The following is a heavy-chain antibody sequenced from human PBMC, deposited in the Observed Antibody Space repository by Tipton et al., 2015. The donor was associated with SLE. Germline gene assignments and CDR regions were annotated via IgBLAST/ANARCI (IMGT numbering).Heavy chain of an antibody. CDR2: ISGSGGST. V-gene: IGHV3-23*01. CDR3: ATRGDFWSGYGVDM. D-gene: IGHD3-3*01. J-gene: IGHJ3*02. Sequence: GSLRLSCAASGFTFSSHSMNWVRQAPGKGLEWVSTISGSGGSTYHADSVKGRFTISRDNSKNTLYLQMNSLRAEDTAIYYCATRGDFWSGYGVDMWGQGTMVTVSS. CDR1: GFTFSSHS.